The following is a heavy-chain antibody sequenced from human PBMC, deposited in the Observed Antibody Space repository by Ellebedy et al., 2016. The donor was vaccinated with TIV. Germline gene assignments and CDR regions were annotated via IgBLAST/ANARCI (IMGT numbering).Heavy chain of an antibody. J-gene: IGHJ4*02. CDR2: IYYSGNT. V-gene: IGHV4-31*11. Sequence: MPSETLSLTCAVSDDSISGSGYYWSWLRQLPGTGLEWIGFIYYSGNTYYNPSLESRLTVSVDTSKNQFSLKLKSVTAADTAVYFCARVSYYYGTSYYVDNWGQGTLVTVSS. CDR3: ARVSYYYGTSYYVDN. D-gene: IGHD3-10*01. CDR1: DDSISGSGYY.